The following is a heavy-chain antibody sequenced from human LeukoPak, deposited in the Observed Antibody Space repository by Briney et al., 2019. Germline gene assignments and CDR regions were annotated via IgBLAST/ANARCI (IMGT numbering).Heavy chain of an antibody. Sequence: PGGSLRLSCAASGFTFSSYGMHWVRQAPGKGLEWVANIKQDGSEKYYVDSVKGRFTISRDNAKNSLYLQMNSLRAEDTAVYYCARRGHIVVAPAVKEWFDPWGQGTLVPVA. D-gene: IGHD2-2*01. J-gene: IGHJ5*02. CDR3: ARRGHIVVAPAVKEWFDP. CDR1: GFTFSSYG. V-gene: IGHV3-7*01. CDR2: IKQDGSEK.